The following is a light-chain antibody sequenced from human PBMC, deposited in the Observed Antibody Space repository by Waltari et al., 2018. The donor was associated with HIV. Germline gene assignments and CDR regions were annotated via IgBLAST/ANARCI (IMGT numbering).Light chain of an antibody. CDR1: SSDVGSYNL. Sequence: QSALTQPASVSGSPGQSITISCTGTSSDVGSYNLVSWYQQHPGMAPKLMIYEVTKRPSGVSNRFSGSKSGNTASLTISGLQAEDEGDYHCCSYAGTSILVFGGGTKLTVL. CDR2: EVT. CDR3: CSYAGTSILV. V-gene: IGLV2-23*02. J-gene: IGLJ3*02.